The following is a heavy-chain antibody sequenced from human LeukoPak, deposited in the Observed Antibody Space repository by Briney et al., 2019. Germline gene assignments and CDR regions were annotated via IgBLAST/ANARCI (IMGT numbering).Heavy chain of an antibody. CDR3: ARRKVYDYVWGSYRYYFDY. D-gene: IGHD3-16*02. CDR2: ISSSGSTK. Sequence: GGSLRLSCAASGFTFSSYEMNWVRQAPGKGLEWVSYISSSGSTKYYADSVKGRFTISRDNAKNSLYLQMNSLRAEDTAVYYCARRKVYDYVWGSYRYYFDYWGQGTLATVSS. CDR1: GFTFSSYE. V-gene: IGHV3-48*03. J-gene: IGHJ4*02.